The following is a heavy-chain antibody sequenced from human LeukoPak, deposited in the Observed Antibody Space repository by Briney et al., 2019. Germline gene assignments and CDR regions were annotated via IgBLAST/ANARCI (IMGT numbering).Heavy chain of an antibody. V-gene: IGHV4-59*02. Sequence: SETLSLTCSVSGDSVSGYYWSWIRQFPGKRLEWIGHIYYTGSPFSNPPLQSRVSLSLDTSKNQLFLRLTSVTAADTAVYYCARSYYDKSGYRYYDHWGQGTLVTVSS. CDR2: IYYTGSP. D-gene: IGHD3-22*01. CDR1: GDSVSGYY. CDR3: ARSYYDKSGYRYYDH. J-gene: IGHJ4*02.